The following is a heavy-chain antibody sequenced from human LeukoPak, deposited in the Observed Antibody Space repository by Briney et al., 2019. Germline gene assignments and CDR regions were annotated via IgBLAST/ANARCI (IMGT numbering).Heavy chain of an antibody. J-gene: IGHJ1*01. D-gene: IGHD6-13*01. CDR2: ISSSSSYI. CDR3: VSSWGAAASQY. V-gene: IGHV3-21*01. CDR1: GFTFSSYS. Sequence: KSGGSLRLSCAASGFTFSSYSMNWVRQAPGKGLEWVSSISSSSSYIYYADSVKGRFTISRDNAKNSLYLQMNSLRAEDMAVYYCVSSWGAAASQYWGQGTLVTVSS.